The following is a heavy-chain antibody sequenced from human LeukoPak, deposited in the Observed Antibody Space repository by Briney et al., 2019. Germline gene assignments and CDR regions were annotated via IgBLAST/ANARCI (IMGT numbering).Heavy chain of an antibody. CDR3: AGRPADTTWYGVFDY. J-gene: IGHJ4*02. V-gene: IGHV4-59*11. Sequence: KPSETLSLTCSVSGGPINSHYWSWIRQPPGKRLEWIGYIFNTGNTNYNPSLASRVTMSVDTSRAQFFLRLSPVTAADTAIYYCAGRPADTTWYGVFDYWSQGTLVTVSS. CDR1: GGPINSHY. CDR2: IFNTGNT. D-gene: IGHD3-10*01.